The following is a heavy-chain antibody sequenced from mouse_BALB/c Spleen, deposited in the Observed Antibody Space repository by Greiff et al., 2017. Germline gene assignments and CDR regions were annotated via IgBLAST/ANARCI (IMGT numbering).Heavy chain of an antibody. Sequence: VQLQQSGPELVGPGLSVKITCKGSGYSFTDYAMHWVKQSHAKSLEWLGVISTYYGNTNNNQKFKGKATMTVDKYTSTAYMGLARLTSEDSAIYYCVLSDYYGFVLFAYWGQGTLVTGSA. CDR3: VLSDYYGFVLFAY. CDR2: ISTYYGNT. CDR1: GYSFTDYA. D-gene: IGHD2-2*01. J-gene: IGHJ3*01. V-gene: IGHV1-67*01.